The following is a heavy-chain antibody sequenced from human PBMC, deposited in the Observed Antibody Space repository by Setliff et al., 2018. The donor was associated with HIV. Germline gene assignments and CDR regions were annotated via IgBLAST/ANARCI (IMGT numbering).Heavy chain of an antibody. CDR3: AWGMTAIPEY. CDR2: ISHSGST. V-gene: IGHV4-34*01. CDR1: GGSFSGYF. Sequence: KPSETLSLTCAVYGGSFSGYFCIWVRQPPGEGLEWIGEISHSGSTNYNPSLESRVTISVDTSNKQFSLQLSSVTAADTAVYYCAWGMTAIPEYWGQGTQVTVSS. D-gene: IGHD2-21*02. J-gene: IGHJ1*01.